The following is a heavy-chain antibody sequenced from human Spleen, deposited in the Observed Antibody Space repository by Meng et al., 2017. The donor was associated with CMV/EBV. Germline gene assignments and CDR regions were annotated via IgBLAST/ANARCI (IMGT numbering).Heavy chain of an antibody. V-gene: IGHV3-23*01. D-gene: IGHD3-3*01. J-gene: IGHJ4*02. CDR2: ISGSGSST. CDR3: AKAGTIFGVVRNYFDY. CDR1: GFTFITYS. Sequence: GESLKISCVASGFTFITYSMGWVRQAPGKGLEWVSAISGSGSSTYYADSVKGRFTISRDNSKNTLYLQMNSLRAEDTAVYYCAKAGTIFGVVRNYFDYWGQGTLVTVSS.